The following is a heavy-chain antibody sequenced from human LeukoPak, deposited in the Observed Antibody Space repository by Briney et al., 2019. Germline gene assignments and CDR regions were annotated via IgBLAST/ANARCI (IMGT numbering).Heavy chain of an antibody. CDR3: ATGYSSSWYSGYFDY. D-gene: IGHD6-13*01. J-gene: IGHJ4*02. Sequence: SDTLSLTCAVYGGSFSGYYWSWIRQPPGKGLEWIGEINNSGSTNYNPSLKSRVTISVDTSKNQFSLKLSSVTAADTAVYYCATGYSSSWYSGYFDYWGQGTLVTVSS. CDR1: GGSFSGYY. CDR2: INNSGST. V-gene: IGHV4-34*01.